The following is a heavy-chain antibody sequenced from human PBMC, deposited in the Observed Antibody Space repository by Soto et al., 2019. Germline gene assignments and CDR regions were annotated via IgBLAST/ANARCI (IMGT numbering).Heavy chain of an antibody. V-gene: IGHV1-2*02. Sequence: ASVKVSCKASGYTFTGYYMHWVRQAPGQGLEWMGWIDPNSGGTNYAQKSQGRVTMTRDTSISTAYMELSRLRSDDTAVYYCARAGSTTYYYYGMDVWGQGTTVTVSS. CDR2: IDPNSGGT. J-gene: IGHJ6*02. CDR3: ARAGSTTYYYYGMDV. CDR1: GYTFTGYY.